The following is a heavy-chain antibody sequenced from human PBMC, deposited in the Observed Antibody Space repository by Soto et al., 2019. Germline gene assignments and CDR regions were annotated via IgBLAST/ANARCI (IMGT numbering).Heavy chain of an antibody. CDR2: IKSKTDGGTT. CDR3: TTLLYDFWSGYSLVFDY. V-gene: IGHV3-15*07. D-gene: IGHD3-3*01. J-gene: IGHJ4*02. Sequence: GSLRLSCAASGFTFSNAWMNWVRQAPGKGLEWVGRIKSKTDGGTTDYAAPVKGRFTISRDDSKNTLYLQMNSLKTEDTAVYYCTTLLYDFWSGYSLVFDYWGQGTLVTVSS. CDR1: GFTFSNAW.